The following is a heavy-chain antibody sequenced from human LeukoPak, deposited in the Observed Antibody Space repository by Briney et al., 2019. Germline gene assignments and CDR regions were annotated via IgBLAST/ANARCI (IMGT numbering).Heavy chain of an antibody. CDR1: GGTFSSYA. CDR2: IIPIFGTA. Sequence: ASVKVSCKASGGTFSSYAISWVRQAPGQGLEWMGGIIPIFGTANYAQKFQGRVTITADKSTSTAYMELSSLRSEDTAVYYCARVGWGEQWPPSAGAFDIWDQGTMVTVSS. J-gene: IGHJ3*02. D-gene: IGHD6-19*01. CDR3: ARVGWGEQWPPSAGAFDI. V-gene: IGHV1-69*06.